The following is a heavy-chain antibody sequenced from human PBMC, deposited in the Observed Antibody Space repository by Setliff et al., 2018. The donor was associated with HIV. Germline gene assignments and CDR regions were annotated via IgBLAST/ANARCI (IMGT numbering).Heavy chain of an antibody. Sequence: GGSLRLSCAASDFTVSSNGMTWVRQAPGRGLESVSLIYSGGSPYYADSVQGRFTISRDNSKNTLYLQMDSLRIEDTAVYYCAKDYYYDSSGSPTGDYFDNWGQGTLVTVSS. V-gene: IGHV3-53*05. CDR2: IYSGGSP. CDR1: DFTVSSNG. D-gene: IGHD3-22*01. CDR3: AKDYYYDSSGSPTGDYFDN. J-gene: IGHJ4*02.